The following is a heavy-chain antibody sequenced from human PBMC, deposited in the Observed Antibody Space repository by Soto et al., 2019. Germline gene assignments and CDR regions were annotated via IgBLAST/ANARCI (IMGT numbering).Heavy chain of an antibody. CDR1: GYTFSSYA. V-gene: IGHV1-3*01. CDR3: ARAVGQFDP. Sequence: ASVKVPCKASGYTFSSYALHWVRQAPGQRLEWMGWINAANGNVKYSQKFQGRVTITRDTSASTAYMELSSLRSEDTAVYYCARAVGQFDPWGQGTLVTVSS. CDR2: INAANGNV. J-gene: IGHJ5*02. D-gene: IGHD6-19*01.